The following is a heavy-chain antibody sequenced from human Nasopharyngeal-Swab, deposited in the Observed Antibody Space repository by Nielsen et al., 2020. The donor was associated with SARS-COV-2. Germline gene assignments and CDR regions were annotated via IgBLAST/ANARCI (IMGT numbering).Heavy chain of an antibody. V-gene: IGHV6-1*01. CDR1: GASVSSNTAA. Sequence: SETLSLTCAISGASVSSNTAAWSWIRQSPSGGLERLGRTYYRSQWNYDYADSVRGRVTVNPDTSRNQVSLHLNSVTPEDTAVYYCARIQQQLPGIVWGQGTMVIVSS. J-gene: IGHJ3*01. D-gene: IGHD6-13*01. CDR3: ARIQQQLPGIV. CDR2: TYYRSQWNY.